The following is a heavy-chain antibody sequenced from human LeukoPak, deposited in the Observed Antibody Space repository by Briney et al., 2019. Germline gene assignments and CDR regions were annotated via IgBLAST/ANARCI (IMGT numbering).Heavy chain of an antibody. D-gene: IGHD6-13*01. Sequence: GGSLRLSCAASGFTFSSSAMHWVRQAPGKGLEWVAVISYDASNKYYADSVKGRFTISRDNSKNTLYLQMNSLRGEDTSVYYCARGSGSSTRGWFDPWGQGTLVTVSS. CDR3: ARGSGSSTRGWFDP. V-gene: IGHV3-30-3*01. CDR2: ISYDASNK. CDR1: GFTFSSSA. J-gene: IGHJ5*02.